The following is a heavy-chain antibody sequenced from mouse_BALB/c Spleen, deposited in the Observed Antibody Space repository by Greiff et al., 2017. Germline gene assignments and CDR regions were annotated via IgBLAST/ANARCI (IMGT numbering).Heavy chain of an antibody. D-gene: IGHD2-10*01. Sequence: QVQLQQSGAELAKPGASVKMSCKASGYTFTSYWMHWVKQRPGQGLEWIGYINPSTGYTEYNQKFKDKATLTADKSSSTAYMQLSSLTSEDSAVYYCARSYYGNYRAMDYWGQGTSVTVSS. V-gene: IGHV1-7*01. CDR2: INPSTGYT. CDR1: GYTFTSYW. J-gene: IGHJ4*01. CDR3: ARSYYGNYRAMDY.